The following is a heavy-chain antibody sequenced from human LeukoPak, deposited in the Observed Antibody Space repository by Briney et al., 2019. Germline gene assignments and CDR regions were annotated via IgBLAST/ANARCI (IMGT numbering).Heavy chain of an antibody. CDR2: INAGNGNT. V-gene: IGHV1-3*01. J-gene: IGHJ4*02. D-gene: IGHD3-9*01. Sequence: ASVKVSCKASGYTFTSYAMHWVRQAPGQRLEWMGWINAGNGNTKYSQKFQGRVTITRDTSASTAYKELSSLRSEDTAVYYCAREDAICMFDYWGQGTLVTVSS. CDR1: GYTFTSYA. CDR3: AREDAICMFDY.